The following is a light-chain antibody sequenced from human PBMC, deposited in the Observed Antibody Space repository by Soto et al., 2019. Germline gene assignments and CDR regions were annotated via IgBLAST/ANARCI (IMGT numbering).Light chain of an antibody. V-gene: IGKV2-30*01. CDR3: MQGTHWPPLT. CDR2: KVS. J-gene: IGKJ4*01. Sequence: DVVMTQSPLSLPVTLGQPASISCRSSQGLVYSDGNTYLNWFQQRPGQSPRRLIYKVSNRDSGVLDRHRGSGSGYNFTLRLSRVEAGDVGVYYCMQGTHWPPLTCGGGTKLELK. CDR1: QGLVYSDGNTY.